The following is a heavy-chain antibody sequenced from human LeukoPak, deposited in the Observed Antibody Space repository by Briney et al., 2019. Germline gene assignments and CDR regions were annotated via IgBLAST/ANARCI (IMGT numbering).Heavy chain of an antibody. CDR2: ISAYNGNT. D-gene: IGHD3-10*01. V-gene: IGHV1-18*01. CDR3: ARVGVITMVGGAGGPLDY. CDR1: GYTFTSYG. Sequence: ASVKVSCKASGYTFTSYGISWVRQAPGQGLEWMGWISAYNGNTNYAQKLQGRVTMTTDTSTSTAYMELRSLRSDDTAVYYCARVGVITMVGGAGGPLDYWGQGPLVTVSS. J-gene: IGHJ4*02.